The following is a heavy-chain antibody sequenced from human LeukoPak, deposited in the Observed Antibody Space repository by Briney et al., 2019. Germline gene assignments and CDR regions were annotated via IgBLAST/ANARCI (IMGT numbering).Heavy chain of an antibody. CDR2: IWYDGSNK. CDR1: GFTFSSYS. J-gene: IGHJ4*02. Sequence: PGGSLRLSCAASGFTFSSYSMHWVRQAPGKGLEWVAVIWYDGSNKYYADSVKGRFTISRDNSKNTLYLQMNSLRAEDTAVYYCARVGSGWFIDYWGQGTLVTVSS. D-gene: IGHD6-19*01. CDR3: ARVGSGWFIDY. V-gene: IGHV3-33*01.